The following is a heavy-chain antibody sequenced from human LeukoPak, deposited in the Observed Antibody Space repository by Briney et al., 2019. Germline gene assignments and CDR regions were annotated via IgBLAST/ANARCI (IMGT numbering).Heavy chain of an antibody. CDR2: IRYDGSKT. J-gene: IGHJ4*02. V-gene: IGHV3-30*02. D-gene: IGHD1-14*01. Sequence: GGSLRLSCAASGFTFSSFWMNWVRLAPGKGLEWVSFIRYDGSKTFYADSVKGRFTISRDNSNNTMYLQMNILSTEDTAVYYCAKDVPNHDYWGQGTLVTVSS. CDR3: AKDVPNHDY. CDR1: GFTFSSFW.